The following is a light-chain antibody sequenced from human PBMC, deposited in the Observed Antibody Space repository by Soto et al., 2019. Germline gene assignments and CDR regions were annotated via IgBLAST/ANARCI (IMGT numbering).Light chain of an antibody. CDR3: ETWDSNTRV. Sequence: QLVLTQSSSASASLGSSVKLTCTLSSGHSSYIIAWHHQQPGKAPRYLMKLEGSGSYNKGSGVPDRFSGSSSGADRYLTISNLQFEDEANYYSETWDSNTRVFGGGTKLTVL. J-gene: IGLJ2*01. V-gene: IGLV4-60*02. CDR2: LEGSGSY. CDR1: SGHSSYI.